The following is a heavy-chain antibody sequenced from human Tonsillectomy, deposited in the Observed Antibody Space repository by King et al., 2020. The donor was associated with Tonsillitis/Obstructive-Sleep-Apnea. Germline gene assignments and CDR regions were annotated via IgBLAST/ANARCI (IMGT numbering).Heavy chain of an antibody. D-gene: IGHD2-2*01. V-gene: IGHV3-15*01. CDR1: GFTFSNAW. CDR3: NRDGGYCSSTSCYYYYMDV. J-gene: IGHJ6*03. Sequence: VQLVESGGGLVKPGGSLRLSCAASGFTFSNAWMSWVRQAPGKGLEWLGRIKSKTNGGTTDYAAPVKGRFTISRDDSKNTLYLQMNSLKTEDTAVYYCNRDGGYCSSTSCYYYYMDVWGKGTTVTVSS. CDR2: IKSKTNGGTT.